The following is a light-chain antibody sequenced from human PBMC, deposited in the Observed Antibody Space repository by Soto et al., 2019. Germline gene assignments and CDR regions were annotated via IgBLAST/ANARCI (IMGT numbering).Light chain of an antibody. CDR3: HQYGSSSTWT. V-gene: IGKV3-20*01. Sequence: EVVLTQSPGTVSLSPGERATLSCRASQSVTSHYLAWYQQKPGQAPRLLIYAASSRATGITDRFSGSGSGTDFTLSISRLEPEDFAVYHCHQYGSSSTWTFGQGTKVEIK. CDR1: QSVTSHY. CDR2: AAS. J-gene: IGKJ1*01.